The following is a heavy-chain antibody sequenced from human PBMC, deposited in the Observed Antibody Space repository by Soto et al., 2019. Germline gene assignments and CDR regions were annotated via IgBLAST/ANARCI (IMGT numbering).Heavy chain of an antibody. Sequence: SETLSLTCTVSGGSISNYYWTWIRQPAGKGLGWIGRIYSSGSTNYNSSLKSRVTMSVDTSKNQFSLKLTSVTAADTAVYYCARQTTYSSSWYDYWGQGTLVTVSS. CDR3: ARQTTYSSSWYDY. J-gene: IGHJ4*02. CDR1: GGSISNYY. CDR2: IYSSGST. D-gene: IGHD6-13*01. V-gene: IGHV4-4*07.